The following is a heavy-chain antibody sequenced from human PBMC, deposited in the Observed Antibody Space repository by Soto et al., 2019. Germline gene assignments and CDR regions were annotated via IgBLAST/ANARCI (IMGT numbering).Heavy chain of an antibody. CDR3: VKGGDGQRWFDP. V-gene: IGHV4-31*03. Sequence: SETLSLTCTVSGVSVSSGGHYWSWIRQHPGKGLEWIGYIHYSGSTYYTPSLTDRASLSLDTSKNQFSLKLTSVTAADTAAYYCVKGGDGQRWFDPWGQGTLVTAPQ. CDR1: GVSVSSGGHY. J-gene: IGHJ5*01. D-gene: IGHD3-16*01. CDR2: IHYSGST.